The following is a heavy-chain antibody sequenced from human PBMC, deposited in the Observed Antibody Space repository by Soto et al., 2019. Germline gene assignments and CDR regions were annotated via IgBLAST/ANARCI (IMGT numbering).Heavy chain of an antibody. D-gene: IGHD6-13*01. CDR1: GLIFSNYG. J-gene: IGHJ6*02. V-gene: IGHV3-21*06. CDR2: ISSGGEYI. Sequence: EVQLVESGGGLVKPGGSLRLSWTASGLIFSNYGMNWVRLAAGKRPEWVSSISSGGEYIDYADSVKGRLTISRENANNMLSLQLTSLGVEDTAVYYCATDGAAGAVMGVWGQGTTVTVSS. CDR3: ATDGAAGAVMGV.